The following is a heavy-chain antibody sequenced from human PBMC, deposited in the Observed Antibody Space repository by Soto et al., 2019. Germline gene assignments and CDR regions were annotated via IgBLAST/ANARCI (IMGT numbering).Heavy chain of an antibody. J-gene: IGHJ4*02. CDR3: ARVRWVRDGYNFDY. D-gene: IGHD5-12*01. V-gene: IGHV1-2*04. Sequence: ASVKVSCKASGYTFTGYYMHWVRQAPGQGLEWMGWINHNSGGTNYAQKFQGWVTMTRDTSISTVYMELSRLRSDDTAVYYCARVRWVRDGYNFDYWGQGTLVTVSS. CDR1: GYTFTGYY. CDR2: INHNSGGT.